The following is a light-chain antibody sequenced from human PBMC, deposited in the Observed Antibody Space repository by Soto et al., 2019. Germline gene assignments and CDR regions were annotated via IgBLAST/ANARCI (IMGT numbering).Light chain of an antibody. CDR1: SSNIGAGYD. CDR2: GNS. V-gene: IGLV1-40*01. CDR3: QSYDSRLSGWV. J-gene: IGLJ3*02. Sequence: QSALTQPPSVSGAPGQRVTISCTGSSSNIGAGYDVHWYQQLPGTAPKLLIYGNSNRPSGVPDRFSGSKSGTSASLAITGLQAEDEADYYCQSYDSRLSGWVFGGGTQLTVL.